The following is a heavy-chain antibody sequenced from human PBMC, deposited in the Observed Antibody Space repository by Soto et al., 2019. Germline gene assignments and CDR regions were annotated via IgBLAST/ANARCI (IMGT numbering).Heavy chain of an antibody. CDR3: ARDDYGGNSGVLVDF. J-gene: IGHJ4*02. V-gene: IGHV1-2*02. CDR1: GYTFTGHF. CDR2: INPNSGGT. D-gene: IGHD4-17*01. Sequence: ASVKVSCKASGYTFTGHFMHWVRQAPGQGFEWMGWINPNSGGTNCVQRFQGRVSMTRDTSISTAYMELSRLTSDDTAVYYCARDDYGGNSGVLVDFWGQGTLVTVSS.